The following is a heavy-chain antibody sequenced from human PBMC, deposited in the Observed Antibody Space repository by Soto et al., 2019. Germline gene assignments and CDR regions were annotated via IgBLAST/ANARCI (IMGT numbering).Heavy chain of an antibody. Sequence: GGSLRLSCAASGFTFSSYSMNWVRQAPGKGLEWVSYISSSSSTIYYADSVKGRFTISRDNAKNSLYLQMNSLRDEDTAVYYCARDWSVGDVGATTIFDYWGQGTLVTVSS. CDR3: ARDWSVGDVGATTIFDY. CDR2: ISSSSSTI. V-gene: IGHV3-48*02. J-gene: IGHJ4*02. CDR1: GFTFSSYS. D-gene: IGHD1-26*01.